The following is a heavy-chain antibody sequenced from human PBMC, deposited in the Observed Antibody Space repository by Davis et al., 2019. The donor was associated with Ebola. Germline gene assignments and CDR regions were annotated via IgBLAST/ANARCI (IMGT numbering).Heavy chain of an antibody. J-gene: IGHJ6*02. CDR2: INPNSGGT. CDR1: GYSFTSYG. D-gene: IGHD1-26*01. Sequence: AASVKVSCKTSGYSFTSYGISWVRQAPGQGLEWMGWINPNSGGTNYAQKFQGRVTMTRDTSISTAYMELSRLRSDDTAVYYCAKTSGSYYYYGMDVWGQGTTVTVSS. V-gene: IGHV1-2*02. CDR3: AKTSGSYYYYGMDV.